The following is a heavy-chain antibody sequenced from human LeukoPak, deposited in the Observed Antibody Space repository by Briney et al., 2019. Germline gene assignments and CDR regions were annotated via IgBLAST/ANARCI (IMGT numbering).Heavy chain of an antibody. CDR1: GGSISSYY. D-gene: IGHD6-19*01. J-gene: IGHJ4*02. V-gene: IGHV4-4*07. CDR3: ARGDVAVASSYFDY. Sequence: SETLSLTCTVSGGSISSYYWSWIRQPAGKGLEWIGRIYTSGSTNYNPSLKSRVTISVDKSKNQFSLKLSSVTAADTAVYYCARGDVAVASSYFDYWGQGTLVTVSS. CDR2: IYTSGST.